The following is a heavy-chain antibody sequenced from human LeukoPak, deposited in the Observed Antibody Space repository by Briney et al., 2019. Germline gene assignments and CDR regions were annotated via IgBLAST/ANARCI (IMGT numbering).Heavy chain of an antibody. D-gene: IGHD4-17*01. J-gene: IGHJ1*01. Sequence: SETLSLTCTVSGGSISSGGYYWSWIRQPPGKGLEWIGYIYHSGSTYYNPSLKSRVTISVDTSKNQFSLKLSSVTAADTAVYYCASDYGDYGAAAEYFQHWGQGTLVTVSS. CDR2: IYHSGST. CDR3: ASDYGDYGAAAEYFQH. CDR1: GGSISSGGYY. V-gene: IGHV4-30-2*01.